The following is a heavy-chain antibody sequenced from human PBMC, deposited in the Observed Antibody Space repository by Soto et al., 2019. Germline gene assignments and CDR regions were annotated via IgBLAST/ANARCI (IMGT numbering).Heavy chain of an antibody. CDR3: ARRRLSG. CDR2: ISSSRTI. V-gene: IGHV3-48*01. CDR1: GFNFNTYS. J-gene: IGHJ4*02. D-gene: IGHD6-19*01. Sequence: EVQLVESGGGLVQPGGSLRLSCAASGFNFNTYSMNWVRQAPGKGLEWISYISSSRTIYYADSVKGRFTISRDNGKDSLYLQMNSLRVEDTAIYYCARRRLSGWGQGTLVTVSS.